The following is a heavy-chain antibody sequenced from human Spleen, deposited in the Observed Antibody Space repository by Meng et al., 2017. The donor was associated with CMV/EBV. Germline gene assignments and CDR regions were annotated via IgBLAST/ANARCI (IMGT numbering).Heavy chain of an antibody. Sequence: GESLKISCAASGFTVSSNYMSWVRQAPGKGLEWVSVIYSGGSTYYADSVKGRFTISRDNSKNTLYLQMNSLRAEDTAVYYCAKVYEAYNPKSYFDYWGQGTLVTVSS. J-gene: IGHJ4*02. CDR2: IYSGGST. V-gene: IGHV3-53*01. CDR1: GFTVSSNY. CDR3: AKVYEAYNPKSYFDY. D-gene: IGHD2-21*01.